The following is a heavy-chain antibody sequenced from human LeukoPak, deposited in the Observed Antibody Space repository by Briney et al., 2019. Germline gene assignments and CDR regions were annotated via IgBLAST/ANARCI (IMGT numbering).Heavy chain of an antibody. CDR2: FHYSGST. Sequence: SETLSLTCSVSGGSISSSSYYWGWIRQPPGKGLEWIGTFHYSGSTYYNPSLKSRVTISVNMSKNQFSLKLISVTAADTAVYYCARLYRKTYKWNDQPDYWGQGTLVTVSS. V-gene: IGHV4-39*07. D-gene: IGHD1-20*01. J-gene: IGHJ4*02. CDR1: GGSISSSSYY. CDR3: ARLYRKTYKWNDQPDY.